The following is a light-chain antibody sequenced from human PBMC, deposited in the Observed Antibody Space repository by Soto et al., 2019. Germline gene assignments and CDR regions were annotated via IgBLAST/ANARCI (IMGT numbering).Light chain of an antibody. CDR1: QTIRRW. CDR2: DAS. Sequence: DIAMTQSPSTLSASVGDRVTITCRASQTIRRWLAWYQQRPGKAPKVLSYDASTLESGVPARFSGSGSETEFTLTISSLQPEDSATYYCQHYNSDPWTFGQGTKVEIK. CDR3: QHYNSDPWT. J-gene: IGKJ1*01. V-gene: IGKV1-5*01.